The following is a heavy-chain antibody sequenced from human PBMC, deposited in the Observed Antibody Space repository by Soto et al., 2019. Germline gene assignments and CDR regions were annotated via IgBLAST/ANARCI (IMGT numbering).Heavy chain of an antibody. CDR2: IYYSGST. J-gene: IGHJ4*02. Sequence: QLQLQESGAGLVKPSETLSLTCTVSGGSISSSSYYWGWIRQPPGKGLEWIGSIYYSGSTYYNPALKSRVTISVDTAKNQFSMKLSSVTAADTAVYYYAMYSVGAMYYWGQGTLVTVSS. CDR3: AMYSVGAMYY. D-gene: IGHD1-26*01. V-gene: IGHV4-39*01. CDR1: GGSISSSSYY.